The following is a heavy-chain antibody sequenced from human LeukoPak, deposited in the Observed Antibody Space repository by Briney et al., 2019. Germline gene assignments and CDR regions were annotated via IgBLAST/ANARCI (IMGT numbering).Heavy chain of an antibody. V-gene: IGHV3-21*01. Sequence: PGGSLTLSCSASGFTFNDYSMDWVPQAPGKGLEGFSDISSSSRNKYYADSVKVRLTISRDNTKNTLLLKMNSLRAEDYDVYFWSRGGNGVVTAVVAYDTFDIWGQGTMVTVSS. J-gene: IGHJ3*02. CDR3: SRGGNGVVTAVVAYDTFDI. CDR1: GFTFNDYS. D-gene: IGHD2-21*02. CDR2: ISSSSRNK.